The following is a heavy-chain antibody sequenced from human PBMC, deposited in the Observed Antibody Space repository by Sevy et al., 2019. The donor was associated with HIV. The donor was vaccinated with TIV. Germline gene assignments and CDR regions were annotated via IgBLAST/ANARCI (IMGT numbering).Heavy chain of an antibody. D-gene: IGHD2-8*02. J-gene: IGHJ6*02. CDR3: ARDLCTGGVCPRWGYYYYGMDV. Sequence: GGSLRLSCAASGFTFSTYSMNWVRQAPGKGLEWVSSISSSSTYIYYADSVKGRLTISRDNAKNSLYLHMNSLRAEDTAVYYCARDLCTGGVCPRWGYYYYGMDVWGQGTTVTVSS. CDR2: ISSSSTYI. V-gene: IGHV3-21*01. CDR1: GFTFSTYS.